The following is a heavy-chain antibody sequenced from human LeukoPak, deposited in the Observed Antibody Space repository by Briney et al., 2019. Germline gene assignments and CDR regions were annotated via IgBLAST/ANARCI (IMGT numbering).Heavy chain of an antibody. Sequence: PGGSLRLSRAASGFTFSSYAMSWVRQAPGKGLEWVSAISGSGGSTYYADSVKGRFTISRDNSKNTLYLQMNSLRAEDTAVYYCAKDLTYYYDSSGYYQTESADYWGQGTLVTVSS. D-gene: IGHD3-22*01. CDR1: GFTFSSYA. CDR2: ISGSGGST. J-gene: IGHJ4*02. V-gene: IGHV3-23*01. CDR3: AKDLTYYYDSSGYYQTESADY.